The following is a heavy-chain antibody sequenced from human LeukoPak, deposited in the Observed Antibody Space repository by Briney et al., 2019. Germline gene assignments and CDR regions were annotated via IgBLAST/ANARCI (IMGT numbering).Heavy chain of an antibody. CDR2: IYYSGST. V-gene: IGHV4-31*03. J-gene: IGHJ3*02. D-gene: IGHD3-22*01. Sequence: SQTLSLTCTVSGGSISSGGYYWSWIRQHPGKGLEWIRYIYYSGSTYYNPSLKSRVTISVDTSKNQFSLKLSSVTAADTAVYYCARDGSDLDYYDSSGPGAFDIWGQGTMVTVSS. CDR3: ARDGSDLDYYDSSGPGAFDI. CDR1: GGSISSGGYY.